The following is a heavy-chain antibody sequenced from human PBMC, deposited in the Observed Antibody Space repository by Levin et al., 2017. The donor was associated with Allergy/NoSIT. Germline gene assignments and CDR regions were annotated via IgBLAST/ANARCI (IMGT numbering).Heavy chain of an antibody. CDR1: GGSISSGGYS. J-gene: IGHJ3*02. V-gene: IGHV4-30-2*01. D-gene: IGHD3-22*01. CDR3: ARGGYYCDSSGYYKPDAFDI. Sequence: LRLSCAVSGGSISSGGYSWSWIRQPPGKGREWIGYIYHSGSTYYNPSLKSRVTISVDRSKNQFSLKLSSVTAADTAVYYCARGGYYCDSSGYYKPDAFDIWGQGTMVTVSS. CDR2: IYHSGST.